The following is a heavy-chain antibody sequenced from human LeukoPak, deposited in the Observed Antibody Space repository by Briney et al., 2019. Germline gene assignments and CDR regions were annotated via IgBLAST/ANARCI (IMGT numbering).Heavy chain of an antibody. V-gene: IGHV3-30*03. Sequence: GGSLRLSCAASGFTFSSYGMHWVRQAPGKGLEWVAVISYDGSNKYYADSVKGRFTISRDNSKNTLYLQMNSLRAEDTAVYYCVATNWFDPWGQGTLVTVSS. J-gene: IGHJ5*02. CDR3: VATNWFDP. CDR1: GFTFSSYG. CDR2: ISYDGSNK.